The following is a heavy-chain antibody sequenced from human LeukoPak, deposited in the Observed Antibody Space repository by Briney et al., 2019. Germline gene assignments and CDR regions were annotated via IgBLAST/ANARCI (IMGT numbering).Heavy chain of an antibody. Sequence: GGSLRLSCAVSGFPFNVYEMNWVRQAPGKGLEWVSNIGSSGAIRHYADSVKGRFSISRDNAENSLFLQMNSLRVEDTGIYYCALLAVASDFDYWGQGALVTVSS. J-gene: IGHJ4*02. CDR1: GFPFNVYE. CDR3: ALLAVASDFDY. V-gene: IGHV3-48*03. D-gene: IGHD6-19*01. CDR2: IGSSGAIR.